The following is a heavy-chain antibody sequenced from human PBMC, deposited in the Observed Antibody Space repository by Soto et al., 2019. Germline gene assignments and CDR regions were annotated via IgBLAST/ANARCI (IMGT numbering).Heavy chain of an antibody. Sequence: GSLRLSCAASGFTFSSYAMSWVRQAPGKGLEWVSSITSGGGNTYYADSVKGRFTISRDNSKNTLYLQMSSLRAEDTAVYYCAKHCGSSSCYRFDPWGQGTLVTVSS. CDR2: ITSGGGNT. J-gene: IGHJ5*02. CDR3: AKHCGSSSCYRFDP. D-gene: IGHD2-2*01. V-gene: IGHV3-23*01. CDR1: GFTFSSYA.